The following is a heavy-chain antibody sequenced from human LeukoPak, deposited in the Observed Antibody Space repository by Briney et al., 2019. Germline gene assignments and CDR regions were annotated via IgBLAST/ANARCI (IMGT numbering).Heavy chain of an antibody. CDR3: AKDPTPPLGTTTDDAFDI. V-gene: IGHV3-23*01. Sequence: PGGSLRLSCAASGFTFSSYAMSWVRQAPGKGLEWVSAISGSGGSTYYADSVKGRFTISRDNSKNTLYLQMNSLRAEDTAVYYCAKDPTPPLGTTTDDAFDIWGQGIMVTVSS. J-gene: IGHJ3*02. D-gene: IGHD3-16*01. CDR2: ISGSGGST. CDR1: GFTFSSYA.